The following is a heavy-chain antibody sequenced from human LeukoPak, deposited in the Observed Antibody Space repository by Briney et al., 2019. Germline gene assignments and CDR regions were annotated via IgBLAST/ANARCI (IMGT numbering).Heavy chain of an antibody. CDR2: INHSGST. CDR1: GGSFSGYY. J-gene: IGHJ6*02. V-gene: IGHV4-34*01. Sequence: KPSETLSLTCAVYGGSFSGYYWSWIRQPPGKGPEWIGEINHSGSTNYNPSLKSRVTISVDTSKNQFSLKLSSVTAADTAVYYCASWFTSVARGNYYYGMDVWGQGTTVTVSS. D-gene: IGHD3-10*01. CDR3: ASWFTSVARGNYYYGMDV.